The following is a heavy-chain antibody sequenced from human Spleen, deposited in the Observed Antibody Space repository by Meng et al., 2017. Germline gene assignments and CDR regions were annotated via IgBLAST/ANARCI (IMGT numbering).Heavy chain of an antibody. CDR3: VRGEGNWFDP. J-gene: IGHJ5*02. CDR1: GYTFTGYY. V-gene: IGHV1-8*03. CDR2: INPNSGNT. Sequence: ASVKVSCKASGYTFTGYYMHWVRQAPGQGLEWMGWINPNSGNTGYAQKFQGRVTITRNTSISTAYMELSSLTSEDTAVYYCVRGEGNWFDPWGQGTLVTVSS.